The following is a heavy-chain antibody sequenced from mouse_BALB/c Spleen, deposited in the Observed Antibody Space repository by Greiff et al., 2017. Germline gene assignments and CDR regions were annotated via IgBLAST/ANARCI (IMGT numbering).Heavy chain of an antibody. Sequence: EVQLQESGTVLARPGASVKMSCKASGYTFTSYWMHWVKQRPGQGLEWIGAIYPGNSDTSYNQKFKGKAKLTAVTSTSTAYMELSSLTNEDSAVYYCTMGITTGTDYYAMDYWGQGTSVTVSS. CDR1: GYTFTSYW. CDR2: IYPGNSDT. V-gene: IGHV1-5*01. J-gene: IGHJ4*01. CDR3: TMGITTGTDYYAMDY. D-gene: IGHD1-2*01.